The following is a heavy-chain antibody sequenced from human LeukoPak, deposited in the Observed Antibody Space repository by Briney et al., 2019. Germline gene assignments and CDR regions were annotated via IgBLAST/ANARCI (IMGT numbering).Heavy chain of an antibody. J-gene: IGHJ6*03. CDR1: GGTFSSYA. Sequence: GASVKVSCKASGGTFSSYAISWVRQAPGQGLEWMGGIIPIFGTANYAQKFQGRVTITADESTSTAYMELSSLRSEDTAVYYCARQGGCSSTSCSPYYYYMDVWGKGTTVTVSS. D-gene: IGHD2-2*01. V-gene: IGHV1-69*13. CDR2: IIPIFGTA. CDR3: ARQGGCSSTSCSPYYYYMDV.